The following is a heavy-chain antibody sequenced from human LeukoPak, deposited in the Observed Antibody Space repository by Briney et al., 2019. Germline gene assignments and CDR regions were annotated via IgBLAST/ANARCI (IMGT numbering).Heavy chain of an antibody. J-gene: IGHJ3*02. D-gene: IGHD6-19*01. V-gene: IGHV3-11*04. Sequence: NPGGSLRLSCAASGFTFSDYYMSWIRQAPGKGLEWVSYISSSGSTIYYADSVKGRFTISRDNAKDSLYLQMNSLRAEDTAVYYCARDIAVAGAFDIWGQGTMVTVSS. CDR3: ARDIAVAGAFDI. CDR1: GFTFSDYY. CDR2: ISSSGSTI.